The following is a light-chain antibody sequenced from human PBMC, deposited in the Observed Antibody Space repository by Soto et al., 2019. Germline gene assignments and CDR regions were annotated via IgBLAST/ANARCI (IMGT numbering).Light chain of an antibody. J-gene: IGKJ1*01. CDR1: QSISSW. CDR3: QQYNSYPST. V-gene: IGKV1-5*01. CDR2: DAS. Sequence: DIQMTQSPSTLSASVGDRVTITCRASQSISSWLAWYQQKPGKAPKLLIYDASSLESGVPSRFSGSGSGTGFTLTISSLQHDDFATYYCQQYNSYPSTFGQGTKVENK.